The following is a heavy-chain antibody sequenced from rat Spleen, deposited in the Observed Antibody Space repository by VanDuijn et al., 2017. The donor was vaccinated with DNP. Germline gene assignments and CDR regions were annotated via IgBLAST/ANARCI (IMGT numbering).Heavy chain of an antibody. CDR1: GFTFSDYN. J-gene: IGHJ2*01. CDR3: AKGTGYFDY. V-gene: IGHV5-7*01. Sequence: EVQLVESGGGLVQPGRSLKLSCAASGFTFSDYNMAWVRQTPEKGLEWVATISTSGSKTFYPDSVKGRFTISRDNAKSTLYLQMESLRSEDTATYYCAKGTGYFDYWGQGVMVTVSS. CDR2: ISTSGSKT.